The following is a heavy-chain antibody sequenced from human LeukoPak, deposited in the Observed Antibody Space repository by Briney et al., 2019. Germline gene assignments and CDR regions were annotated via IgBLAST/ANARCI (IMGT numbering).Heavy chain of an antibody. V-gene: IGHV3-48*02. Sequence: TGGSLRLSCAASGFTFSSYSMNWVRQAPGKGLEWVSYISSSSSTIYYADSVKGRFTISRDNAKNSLYLQMNSLRDEDTAVYYCATAPRYDILTGYYNPPCYWGQGTLVTVSS. J-gene: IGHJ4*02. CDR3: ATAPRYDILTGYYNPPCY. D-gene: IGHD3-9*01. CDR1: GFTFSSYS. CDR2: ISSSSSTI.